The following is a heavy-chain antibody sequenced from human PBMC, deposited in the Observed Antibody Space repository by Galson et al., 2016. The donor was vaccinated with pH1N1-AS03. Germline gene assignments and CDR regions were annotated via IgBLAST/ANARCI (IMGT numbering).Heavy chain of an antibody. Sequence: SLRLSCAAAGFRFDDYSMNWVRQVPGKGLEWVSGFSLDSDWIGYADSVKGRFTVSRDKDKNSLYLEMNNLGTEDTALYYCTKDLVPGGADVWGQGTTVTVSS. D-gene: IGHD3-16*01. CDR3: TKDLVPGGADV. V-gene: IGHV3-9*01. J-gene: IGHJ6*02. CDR2: FSLDSDWI. CDR1: GFRFDDYS.